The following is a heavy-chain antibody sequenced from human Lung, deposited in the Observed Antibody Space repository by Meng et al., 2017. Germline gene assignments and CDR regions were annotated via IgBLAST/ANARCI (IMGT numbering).Heavy chain of an antibody. V-gene: IGHV4-4*07. Sequence: SETLSLTCTVSGGSISSSYWSWIRQPAGKGPEYIGRIYTSGSTNYNPSLKSRVAMSIDTSKNQFSLKLSSVTAADTAVYYCARYAHTRLDACDIWGQGTMVTVSS. CDR1: GGSISSSY. CDR2: IYTSGST. J-gene: IGHJ3*02. CDR3: ARYAHTRLDACDI. D-gene: IGHD3-9*01.